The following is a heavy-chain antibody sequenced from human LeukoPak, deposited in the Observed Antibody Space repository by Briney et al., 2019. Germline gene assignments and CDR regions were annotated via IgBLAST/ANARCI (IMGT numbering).Heavy chain of an antibody. V-gene: IGHV3-23*01. J-gene: IGHJ4*02. D-gene: IGHD2-15*01. CDR2: ISGSGGST. CDR3: AKTHRYCSGGTCYLFDY. CDR1: GFTFSSYA. Sequence: PRGSLRLSCAASGFTFSSYAMSWVRQAPGKGLEWVSAISGSGGSTYYADSVKGRFTISRDNSENTLYLQMNSLRAEDTAVYYCAKTHRYCSGGTCYLFDYWGQGTLVTVSS.